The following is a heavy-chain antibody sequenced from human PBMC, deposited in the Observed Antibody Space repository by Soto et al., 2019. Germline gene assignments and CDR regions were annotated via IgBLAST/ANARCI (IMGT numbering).Heavy chain of an antibody. Sequence: VQLQESGPGLVKTSETLSLTCSVSGDSVRSNISYWSWIRQPPGKGLEWIAYISHSGTTKSNPSNKSPFTVSVDESKNQSPLKRSCVTAADTAMYYCARVSFYYDSSGYPVAWFDPWGQGTLVTVSS. D-gene: IGHD3-22*01. V-gene: IGHV4-61*01. J-gene: IGHJ5*02. CDR2: ISHSGTT. CDR1: GDSVRSNISY. CDR3: ARVSFYYDSSGYPVAWFDP.